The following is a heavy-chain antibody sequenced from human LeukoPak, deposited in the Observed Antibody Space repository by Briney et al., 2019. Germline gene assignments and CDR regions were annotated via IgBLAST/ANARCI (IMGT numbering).Heavy chain of an antibody. CDR1: GYTFTSYD. D-gene: IGHD3-3*01. V-gene: IGHV1-8*01. CDR2: MNPNSGNA. Sequence: ASVKVSCKASGYTFTSYDINWVRQATGQGLEWMGWMNPNSGNAGYAQQFQGRVTMTRNTSISTAYMELSSLRSEDTAVYYCARASRLRFLEWSDYYYYYMDVWGKGTTVTVSS. J-gene: IGHJ6*03. CDR3: ARASRLRFLEWSDYYYYYMDV.